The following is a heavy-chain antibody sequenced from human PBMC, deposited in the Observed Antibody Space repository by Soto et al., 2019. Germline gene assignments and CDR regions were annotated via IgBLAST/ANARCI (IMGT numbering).Heavy chain of an antibody. CDR3: ARISYYDFAPETRQNLYYYYYYMDV. CDR2: IYPGDSDT. V-gene: IGHV5-51*01. J-gene: IGHJ6*03. Sequence: GGSLRLSCKGSGYSFTSYWIGWVRQMPGKGLEWMGIIYPGDSDTRYSPSFQGQVTISADKSSSTAYLQWSSLKASDTDMYYAARISYYDFAPETRQNLYYYYYYMDVWGKGTTVTVSS. D-gene: IGHD3-3*01. CDR1: GYSFTSYW.